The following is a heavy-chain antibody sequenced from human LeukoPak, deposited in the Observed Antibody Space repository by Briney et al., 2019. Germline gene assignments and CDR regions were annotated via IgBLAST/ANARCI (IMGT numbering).Heavy chain of an antibody. Sequence: GGSLRLSCAASGFTFSSYSMNWLRQAPGKGLEWVSYISSNSDTIYYADSVKGRFTISRDNVKKSLSLQMNSLRAEDTAVYYCARAYYDSSGRDYWGQGTLVTVSS. V-gene: IGHV3-48*01. D-gene: IGHD3-22*01. CDR3: ARAYYDSSGRDY. J-gene: IGHJ4*02. CDR2: ISSNSDTI. CDR1: GFTFSSYS.